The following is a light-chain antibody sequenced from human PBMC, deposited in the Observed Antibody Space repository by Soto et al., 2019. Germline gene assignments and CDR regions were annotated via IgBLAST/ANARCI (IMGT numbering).Light chain of an antibody. Sequence: QSVLTQPPSAYGTPGQRVTISCSGGASNIGRNTVNWYQDLPGTAPKLLISSDNKRPSGVPDRFSGSKSGTSASLAISGLQSEDEADYYCAVWDDSLNGPVFGGGTQLTVL. V-gene: IGLV1-44*01. CDR1: ASNIGRNT. CDR3: AVWDDSLNGPV. CDR2: SDN. J-gene: IGLJ3*02.